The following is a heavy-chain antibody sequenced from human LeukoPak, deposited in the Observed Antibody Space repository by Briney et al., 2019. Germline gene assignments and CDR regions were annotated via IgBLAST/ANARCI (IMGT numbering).Heavy chain of an antibody. V-gene: IGHV4-59*01. CDR1: GGSISSYY. J-gene: IGHJ4*02. CDR2: IHYSGST. Sequence: SGTLSLTCTVSGGSISSYYWSWIRQPPGKGLEWIGYIHYSGSTNYNPSLKSRVTISVDTSKNQFSLKLSSVTAADTAVYYCARSAFDRSNYFDYWGQGTLVTVSS. D-gene: IGHD3-22*01. CDR3: ARSAFDRSNYFDY.